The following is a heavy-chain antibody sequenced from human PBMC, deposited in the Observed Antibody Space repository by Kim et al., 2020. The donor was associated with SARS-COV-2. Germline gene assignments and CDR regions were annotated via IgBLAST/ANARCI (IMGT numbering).Heavy chain of an antibody. CDR1: GGSISSYY. J-gene: IGHJ5*02. Sequence: SETLSLTCTVSGGSISSYYWSWIRQPPGKGLEWIGYIYYSGSSNYNPSLKSRVTISVDTSKNQLSLKLSSVTAADTAVYYCARASSSWYFDSWFDPWGQGTLVTVSS. D-gene: IGHD6-13*01. CDR3: ARASSSWYFDSWFDP. V-gene: IGHV4-59*01. CDR2: IYYSGSS.